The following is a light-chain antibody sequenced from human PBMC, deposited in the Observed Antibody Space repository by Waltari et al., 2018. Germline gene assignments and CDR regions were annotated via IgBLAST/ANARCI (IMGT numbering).Light chain of an antibody. CDR1: SSDVGGYNY. CDR2: EVS. CDR3: SSYTSSSKGV. V-gene: IGLV2-14*01. Sequence: QSALTQPASVSGSPGQSITISCTGTSSDVGGYNYVSWYQQHPGKAPKLMIYEVSNVPSGVSYRFSGSKSGNTASLTISGLQAEDEADYYCSSYTSSSKGVFGGGTKLTVL. J-gene: IGLJ2*01.